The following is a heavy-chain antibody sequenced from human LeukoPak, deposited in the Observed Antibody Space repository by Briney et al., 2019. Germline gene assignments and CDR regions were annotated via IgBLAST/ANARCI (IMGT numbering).Heavy chain of an antibody. Sequence: ASVKVSCKASGYTFSNFDISWVRQATGQGLEWMGWMHPNSGNTGCAGKFQGRIAMTRDTSINIAYMELSSLTSEDTAVYYCARNGGLADWWGQGTLVTVSS. D-gene: IGHD2-8*01. CDR1: GYTFSNFD. CDR3: ARNGGLADW. V-gene: IGHV1-8*01. J-gene: IGHJ4*02. CDR2: MHPNSGNT.